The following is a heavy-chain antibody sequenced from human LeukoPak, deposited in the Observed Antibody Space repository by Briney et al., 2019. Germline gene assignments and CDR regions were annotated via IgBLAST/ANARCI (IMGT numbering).Heavy chain of an antibody. CDR1: GFTFSRYW. D-gene: IGHD5-24*01. Sequence: GGSLRLSCAASGFTFSRYWMNWVRQAPGKGVEGVANIKQDGSEKNYVDFVKGRFTISRDNAKNSLDLQMNSLRAEDTAMYYCARARGDGYQWYFDLWGRGTLVTVSS. CDR3: ARARGDGYQWYFDL. V-gene: IGHV3-7*01. J-gene: IGHJ2*01. CDR2: IKQDGSEK.